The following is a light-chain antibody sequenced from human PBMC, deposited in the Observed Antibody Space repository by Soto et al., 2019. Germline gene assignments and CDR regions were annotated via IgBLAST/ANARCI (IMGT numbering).Light chain of an antibody. CDR1: QSVSSNY. Sequence: IVLAQSPGTLSLSPGERVTLSCRASQSVSSNYLAWYQQKPGQAPRLLIYATSSRATGIPDRFSGSGSGTDFTLTISRLEPEDFAVYYCQQYGSSGTFGQGTKV. J-gene: IGKJ1*01. CDR3: QQYGSSGT. V-gene: IGKV3-20*01. CDR2: ATS.